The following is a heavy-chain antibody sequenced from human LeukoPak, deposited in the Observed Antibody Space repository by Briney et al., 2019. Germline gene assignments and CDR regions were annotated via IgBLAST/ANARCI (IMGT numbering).Heavy chain of an antibody. Sequence: SVKVSCKASGGTFSSYAISWVRQAPGQGLEWMGGIIPIFGTANYAQKFQGRVTITADESTSTAYMELSSLRSEDTAVYYCASYLLYCSSTSCFYGMDVWGQGTTVTVSS. J-gene: IGHJ6*02. CDR3: ASYLLYCSSTSCFYGMDV. V-gene: IGHV1-69*13. D-gene: IGHD2-2*01. CDR2: IIPIFGTA. CDR1: GGTFSSYA.